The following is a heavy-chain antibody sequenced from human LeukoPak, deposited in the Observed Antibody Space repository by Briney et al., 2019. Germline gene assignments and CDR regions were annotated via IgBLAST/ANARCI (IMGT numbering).Heavy chain of an antibody. V-gene: IGHV4-59*12. CDR2: IYYSGST. J-gene: IGHJ4*02. D-gene: IGHD3-10*01. CDR1: GDSISSYY. CDR3: ARDLIVPDAMTGSGSYSTDY. Sequence: SETLSLTCTVSGDSISSYYWSCLRQPPGKGLEWLGYIYYSGSTNYNPSLKSRVTISVDTSKNQFSLKLSSVTAADTAVYYCARDLIVPDAMTGSGSYSTDYWGQGTLATVSS.